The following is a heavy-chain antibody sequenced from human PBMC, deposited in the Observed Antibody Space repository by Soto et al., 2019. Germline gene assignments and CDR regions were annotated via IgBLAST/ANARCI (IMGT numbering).Heavy chain of an antibody. Sequence: ASVKVSCKASGGTFSSYAISWVRQAPGQGLEWMGGIIPIFGTANYAQKFQGRVTITADESTSTAYMELSSLRSEDTAVYYCARAMGPYYDSSGLFDYWGQGTLVTVSS. D-gene: IGHD3-22*01. CDR2: IIPIFGTA. J-gene: IGHJ4*02. CDR3: ARAMGPYYDSSGLFDY. V-gene: IGHV1-69*13. CDR1: GGTFSSYA.